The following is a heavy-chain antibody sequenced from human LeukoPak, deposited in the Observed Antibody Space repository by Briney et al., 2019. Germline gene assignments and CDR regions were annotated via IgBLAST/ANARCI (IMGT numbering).Heavy chain of an antibody. D-gene: IGHD5-24*01. V-gene: IGHV4-61*01. CDR1: GGSVSSGSYY. CDR3: ARGRGYTGLIDY. J-gene: IGHJ4*02. Sequence: SETLSLTCTVSGGSVSSGSYYWSWIRQPPGTGLEWIGYIYYSGSTNYNPSLKSRVTISVDTSKNQFSLKLSSVTAADTAVYYCARGRGYTGLIDYWGQGTLVTVSS. CDR2: IYYSGST.